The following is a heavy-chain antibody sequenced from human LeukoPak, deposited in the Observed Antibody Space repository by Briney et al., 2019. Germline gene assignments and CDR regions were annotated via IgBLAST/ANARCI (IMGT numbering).Heavy chain of an antibody. J-gene: IGHJ4*02. CDR1: GFTLSSNY. Sequence: PGGSLRLSCAASGFTLSSNYMSWVRQAPGRGLEWFSVIYSGGDTYYADSVKGRFTISRDNSKNTVYLQMNSLRAEDTAVYYCAKPNCYKTICPTWSPSFFDYWGQGMLAAVSS. CDR3: AKPNCYKTICPTWSPSFFDY. D-gene: IGHD2/OR15-2a*01. V-gene: IGHV3-53*05. CDR2: IYSGGDT.